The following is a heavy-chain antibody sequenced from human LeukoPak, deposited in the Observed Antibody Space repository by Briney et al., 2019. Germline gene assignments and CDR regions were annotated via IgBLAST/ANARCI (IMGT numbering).Heavy chain of an antibody. CDR2: ISGSGGST. D-gene: IGHD3-16*01. V-gene: IGHV3-23*01. J-gene: IGHJ4*02. Sequence: GGSLRLSCAASGFTFSSYAMSWVRQAPGKGLEWVSAISGSGGSTYYADSVKGRFTIARDSAKNSLNLQMSSLRDEDTAVYYCVRDFNWAFDSWGQGALVTVSS. CDR1: GFTFSSYA. CDR3: VRDFNWAFDS.